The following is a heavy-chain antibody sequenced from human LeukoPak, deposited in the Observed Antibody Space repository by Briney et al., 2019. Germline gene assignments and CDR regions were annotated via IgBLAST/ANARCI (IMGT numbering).Heavy chain of an antibody. Sequence: PGGSLRLSCAASGFTFSSYGMHWVRQAPGKGLEWVSAISGSGGSTYYADSVKGRFTISRDNSKNTLYLQMNSLRAEDTAVYYCAKSRVATPTPFDYWGQGTLVTVSS. V-gene: IGHV3-23*01. CDR3: AKSRVATPTPFDY. CDR1: GFTFSSYG. D-gene: IGHD5-12*01. CDR2: ISGSGGST. J-gene: IGHJ4*02.